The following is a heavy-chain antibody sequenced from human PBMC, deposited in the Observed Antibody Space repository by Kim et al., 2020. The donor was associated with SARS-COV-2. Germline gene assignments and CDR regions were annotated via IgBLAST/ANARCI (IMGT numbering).Heavy chain of an antibody. CDR2: IYYSGST. J-gene: IGHJ6*02. V-gene: IGHV4-39*07. CDR1: GGSISSSSYY. CDR3: ARDLPYGSGNGMDV. D-gene: IGHD3-10*01. Sequence: SETLSLTCTVSGGSISSSSYYWGWIRQPPGKGLEWIGSIYYSGSTYYNPSLKSRVTISVDTSKNQFSLKLSSVTAADTAVYYCARDLPYGSGNGMDVWGQGTTVTVSS.